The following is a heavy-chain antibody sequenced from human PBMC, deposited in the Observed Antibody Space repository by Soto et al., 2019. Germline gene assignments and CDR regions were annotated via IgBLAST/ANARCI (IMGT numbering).Heavy chain of an antibody. CDR1: GFTFSSYA. Sequence: HPGGSLRLSCAASGFTFSSYAMHWVRQAPGKGLEWVAVLSYDGSNKYYADSVKGRFTISRDNSKNTLYLQMGSLRAEDMAVYYCARGRAGYCSGGSCFPYYWYFDLWGRGTLVTVSS. D-gene: IGHD2-15*01. CDR3: ARGRAGYCSGGSCFPYYWYFDL. CDR2: LSYDGSNK. V-gene: IGHV3-30*14. J-gene: IGHJ2*01.